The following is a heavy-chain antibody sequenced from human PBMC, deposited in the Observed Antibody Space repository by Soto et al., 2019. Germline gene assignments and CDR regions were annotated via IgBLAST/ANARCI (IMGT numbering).Heavy chain of an antibody. CDR2: ISAYNGNT. CDR1: GYTFTSYG. J-gene: IGHJ4*02. D-gene: IGHD3-10*01. Sequence: EASVKVSCKASGYTFTSYGISWVRQAPGQGLEWMGWISAYNGNTNYAQKLQGRVTMTTDTSTSTAYMELRSLRSDDTAVYYCARVKLYGSGQSYFDYWGQGTLVTVSS. CDR3: ARVKLYGSGQSYFDY. V-gene: IGHV1-18*01.